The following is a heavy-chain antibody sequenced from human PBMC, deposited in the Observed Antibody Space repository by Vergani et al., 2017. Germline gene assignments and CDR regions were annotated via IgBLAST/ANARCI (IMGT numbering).Heavy chain of an antibody. D-gene: IGHD6-13*01. CDR1: GGSISSGSCY. CDR3: ARDRDSSSSYYYYGMDV. Sequence: QVQLQVSGPGLVKPSQTLSLTCTVSGGSISSGSCYWSWIRQPAGKGLEWIGRIYTSGSTNYNPSLKSRVTISVDTSKNQISLKLSSVTAADTAVYYCARDRDSSSSYYYYGMDVWGQGTTVTVSS. V-gene: IGHV4-61*02. CDR2: IYTSGST. J-gene: IGHJ6*02.